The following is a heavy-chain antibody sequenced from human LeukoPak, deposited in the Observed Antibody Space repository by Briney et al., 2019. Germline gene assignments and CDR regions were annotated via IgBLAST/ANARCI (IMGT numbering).Heavy chain of an antibody. J-gene: IGHJ4*02. CDR3: ASYAVAGAYYFDY. D-gene: IGHD6-19*01. V-gene: IGHV1-69*01. CDR1: GGTFSSYA. CDR2: IIPIFGTA. Sequence: GASVKASCKASGGTFSSYAISWVRQAPGQGLEWMGGIIPIFGTANYAQKFQGRVTITADESTSTAYMELSSLRSEDTAVYYCASYAVAGAYYFDYWGQGTLVTVSS.